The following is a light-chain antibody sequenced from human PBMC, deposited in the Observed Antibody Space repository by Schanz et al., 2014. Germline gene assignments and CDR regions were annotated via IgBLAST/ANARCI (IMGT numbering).Light chain of an antibody. Sequence: QSALTQPASVSGSPGQSITISCTGTSSDVGGYNFVSWYQQHPGKAPKLMIHDVSNRPSGVSNRFSGSKSGNTASLTISGLQAEDDADYYCCSYAGSPDVFGTGTKLTVL. CDR1: SSDVGGYNF. CDR2: DVS. V-gene: IGLV2-14*01. J-gene: IGLJ1*01. CDR3: CSYAGSPDV.